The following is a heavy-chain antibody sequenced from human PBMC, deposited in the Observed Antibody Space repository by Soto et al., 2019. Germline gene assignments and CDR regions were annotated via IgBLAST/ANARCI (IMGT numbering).Heavy chain of an antibody. CDR1: GYTFSNYG. D-gene: IGHD1-26*01. V-gene: IGHV1-18*01. CDR2: VSAYNRNT. Sequence: QVQLVQSGPEVKKPGASVKVSCKGSGYTFSNYGVTWVRQAPGQGLERLGWVSAYNRNTDYAQKFEDRATMTIDTSTNTAYLELRGLTHDDTAVYYCARERRWDPLLYWGQGTL. J-gene: IGHJ4*02. CDR3: ARERRWDPLLY.